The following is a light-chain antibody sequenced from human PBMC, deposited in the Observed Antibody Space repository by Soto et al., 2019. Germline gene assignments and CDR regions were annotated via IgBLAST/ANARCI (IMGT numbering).Light chain of an antibody. J-gene: IGKJ4*01. CDR2: DAS. CDR1: QSISRT. CDR3: QQYNNWPLT. Sequence: EIVLTQSPDTLSVSPGERATLSCRASQSISRTLAWYPQKSGQPPRLLIYDASTRATGFPARFSGSGSGTEVTLTISSLQSEDLAVYYCQQYNNWPLTFGGGNTVEIK. V-gene: IGKV3D-15*01.